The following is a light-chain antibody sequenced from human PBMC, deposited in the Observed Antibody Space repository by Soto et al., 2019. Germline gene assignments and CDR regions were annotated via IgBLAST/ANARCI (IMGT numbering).Light chain of an antibody. J-gene: IGLJ2*01. CDR1: SSNIGAGYD. V-gene: IGLV1-40*01. CDR3: QSYDRSLTGVV. CDR2: GNN. Sequence: QSVLTQPPSVFGAPGQRVTISCTGSSSNIGAGYDVHWYQQLPGTAPKLLMYGNNNRPSGVPDRFSGSKSGTSASLAITGLQAEDEADYYCQSYDRSLTGVVFGGGTKLTVL.